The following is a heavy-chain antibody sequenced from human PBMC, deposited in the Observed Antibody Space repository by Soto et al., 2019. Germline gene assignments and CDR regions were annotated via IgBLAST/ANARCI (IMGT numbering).Heavy chain of an antibody. J-gene: IGHJ4*02. CDR1: GFTFSSYA. CDR2: ISGSGGST. V-gene: IGHV3-23*01. D-gene: IGHD6-19*01. CDR3: ANWRGSGWYGVNY. Sequence: PGGSLRLSCAASGFTFSSYAMSWVRQAPGKGLERVSAISGSGGSTYYADSVKGRFTISRDNSKNTLYLQMNSLRAEDTAVYYCANWRGSGWYGVNYWGQGTLVTVSS.